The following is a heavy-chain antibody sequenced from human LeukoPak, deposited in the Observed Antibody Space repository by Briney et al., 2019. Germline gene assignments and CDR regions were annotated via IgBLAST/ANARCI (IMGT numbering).Heavy chain of an antibody. CDR2: INHSGGT. CDR3: AREGDYDYVWGSYPWGY. V-gene: IGHV4-34*01. Sequence: SETLSLTCAVYGGSFSGYYRSWIRQPPGKGLEWIGEINHSGGTNYNPSLKSRVTISVDTSKNQFSLKLSSVTAADTAVYYCAREGDYDYVWGSYPWGYWGQGTLVTVSS. J-gene: IGHJ4*02. CDR1: GGSFSGYY. D-gene: IGHD3-16*02.